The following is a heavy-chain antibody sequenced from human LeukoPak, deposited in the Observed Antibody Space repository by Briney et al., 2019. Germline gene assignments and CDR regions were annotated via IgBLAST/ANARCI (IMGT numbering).Heavy chain of an antibody. D-gene: IGHD3/OR15-3a*01. CDR3: AKDWTGTKPFDL. Sequence: GGSLRLSCAASGFTFSSYAMSWVRQAPGKGLGWDSGISGSGGKTYYADSVKGRFTISRDNFKNTLYLQMNSLRAEDTAVYYCAKDWTGTKPFDLWGRGTLVTVSS. CDR2: ISGSGGKT. J-gene: IGHJ2*01. V-gene: IGHV3-23*01. CDR1: GFTFSSYA.